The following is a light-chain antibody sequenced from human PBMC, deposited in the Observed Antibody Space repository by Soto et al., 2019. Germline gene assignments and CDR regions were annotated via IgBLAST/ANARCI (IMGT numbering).Light chain of an antibody. CDR1: SSDVGRYNY. Sequence: QSALTQPASVSGSPGQSITISCTGTSSDVGRYNYVSWYQQHQGKAPKLIIYEVSKRPSGISNRFSGSKSANTASLTISGLQADDEADYFCASNTPTWVFGGGTKLTVL. CDR3: ASNTPTWV. J-gene: IGLJ3*02. V-gene: IGLV2-14*03. CDR2: EVS.